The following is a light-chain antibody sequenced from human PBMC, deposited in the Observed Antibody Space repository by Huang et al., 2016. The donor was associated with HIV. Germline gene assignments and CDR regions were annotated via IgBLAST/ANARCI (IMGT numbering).Light chain of an antibody. CDR1: QSLLHSNGYNY. Sequence: DIVMTQSPLSLPVTPGEPASISCRSSQSLLHSNGYNYLDWYLKKPGQAPQLLIYLGSNRASCVPDRFSGSGSGTDFTLKISRVEAEDVGVYYCMQALQTPRTFGPGTKVDIK. CDR2: LGS. J-gene: IGKJ3*01. V-gene: IGKV2-28*01. CDR3: MQALQTPRT.